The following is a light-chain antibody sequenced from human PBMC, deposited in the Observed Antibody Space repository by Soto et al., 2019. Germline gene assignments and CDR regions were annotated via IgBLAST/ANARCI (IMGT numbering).Light chain of an antibody. Sequence: DVQMTQSPSSLSASLGDRVTLTCRASQDISSNLAWFQQKPGKAPKSLIYGASTLDSGVPSKFSGSGSGTDFTLTISSLQSEDFAIYYCQQYNSYPYTFGPGTKVDIK. J-gene: IGKJ3*01. CDR1: QDISSN. CDR2: GAS. CDR3: QQYNSYPYT. V-gene: IGKV1-16*02.